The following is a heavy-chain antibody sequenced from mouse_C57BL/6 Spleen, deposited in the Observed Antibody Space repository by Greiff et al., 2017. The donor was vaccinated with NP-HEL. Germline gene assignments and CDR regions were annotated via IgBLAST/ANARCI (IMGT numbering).Heavy chain of an antibody. V-gene: IGHV1-19*01. D-gene: IGHD1-1*01. Sequence: VQLQQSGPVLVKPGASVKMSCKASGYTFTDYYMNWVKQSHGKSLEWIGVINPYNGGTSYNQKFKGKATLTVDTSSSTAYLELNSLTSEDSAVYDCARSYYGSSYPHWYFDVWGTGTTVTVSS. CDR1: GYTFTDYY. J-gene: IGHJ1*03. CDR2: INPYNGGT. CDR3: ARSYYGSSYPHWYFDV.